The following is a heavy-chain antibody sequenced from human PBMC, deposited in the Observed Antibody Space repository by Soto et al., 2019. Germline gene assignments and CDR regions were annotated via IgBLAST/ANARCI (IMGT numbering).Heavy chain of an antibody. Sequence: EVQLLESGGGLVQPGGSLRLSCAASGFTFSSYAMSWVRQAPGKGLEWVSAITGSGGRTYYADSVKGRFTISRDISKNTLYLQMNSLRAEDTAVYYCAKGLTGAPYYAMDVWGQGTTVTVSS. CDR2: ITGSGGRT. V-gene: IGHV3-23*01. CDR3: AKGLTGAPYYAMDV. D-gene: IGHD7-27*01. J-gene: IGHJ6*02. CDR1: GFTFSSYA.